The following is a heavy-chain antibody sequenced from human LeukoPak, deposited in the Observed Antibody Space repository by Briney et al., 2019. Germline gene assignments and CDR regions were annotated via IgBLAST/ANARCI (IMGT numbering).Heavy chain of an antibody. Sequence: ASVKVSCKASGYTFTSYGISWVRQAPGQGLEWMGWISAYNGNTNYAQKLQGRVTMTTDTSTSTAYMELRSLRSDDTAVYYCAKGSGYADEYYFDSWGQGTLVTVSS. CDR2: ISAYNGNT. CDR1: GYTFTSYG. J-gene: IGHJ4*02. V-gene: IGHV1-18*01. CDR3: AKGSGYADEYYFDS. D-gene: IGHD5-12*01.